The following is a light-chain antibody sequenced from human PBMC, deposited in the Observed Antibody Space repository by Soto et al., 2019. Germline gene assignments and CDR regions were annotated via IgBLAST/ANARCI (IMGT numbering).Light chain of an antibody. J-gene: IGKJ2*01. CDR2: GAY. V-gene: IGKV3-20*01. CDR1: QSVSSSY. Sequence: EIVLTQSPGTLSLSPGERATLSCRASQSVSSSYLAWYQQKPGQAPRLLIYGAYSRATGIPDRFSGSGSGTDFTLTIRRLETEDFSVYYCQQYGSSPPYTFGQGTKLEIK. CDR3: QQYGSSPPYT.